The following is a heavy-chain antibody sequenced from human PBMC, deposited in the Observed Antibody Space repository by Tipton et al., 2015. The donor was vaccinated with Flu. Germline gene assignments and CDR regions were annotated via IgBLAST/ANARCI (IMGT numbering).Heavy chain of an antibody. V-gene: IGHV4-39*07. CDR3: ARGIYISSSWYVGRGDPNENDY. CDR1: GGSISSRSYY. J-gene: IGHJ4*02. Sequence: TLSLTCTVSGGSISSRSYYWGWIRQPPGKGLEWIGNIFDSGSTYYNPSLKSRVTISIDTSKNQFSLKLSSVTAADTAVYYCARGIYISSSWYVGRGDPNENDYWGQGTLVTVSS. CDR2: IFDSGST. D-gene: IGHD6-13*01.